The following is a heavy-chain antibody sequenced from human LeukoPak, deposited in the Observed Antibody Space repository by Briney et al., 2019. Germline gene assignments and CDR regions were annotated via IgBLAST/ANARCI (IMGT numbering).Heavy chain of an antibody. CDR1: GGSFSGYY. Sequence: SETLSLTCAVYGGSFSGYYWSWIRQPPGKGLEWIGEINHSGSTNYNPSLKSRVTISVDTSKNQFSLKLSSVTAADTAVYYCATGDYYGSGTPSGYWGQGTLVTVSS. CDR2: INHSGST. D-gene: IGHD3-10*01. V-gene: IGHV4-34*09. CDR3: ATGDYYGSGTPSGY. J-gene: IGHJ4*02.